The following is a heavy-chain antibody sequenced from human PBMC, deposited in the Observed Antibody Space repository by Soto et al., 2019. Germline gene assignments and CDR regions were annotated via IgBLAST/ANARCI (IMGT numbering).Heavy chain of an antibody. J-gene: IGHJ4*02. CDR2: IYYSGST. D-gene: IGHD6-13*01. V-gene: IGHV4-39*01. CDR1: GGSISSSSYY. Sequence: SETLSLTCTVSGGSISSSSYYWGWIRQPPGKGLEWIGSIYYSGSTYYNPSLKSRVTISVDTSKNQFSLKPSSVTAADTAVYYCARRDVIAAADYWGQGTLVTVSS. CDR3: ARRDVIAAADY.